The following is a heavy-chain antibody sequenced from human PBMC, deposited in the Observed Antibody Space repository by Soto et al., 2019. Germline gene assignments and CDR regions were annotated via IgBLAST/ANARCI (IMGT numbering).Heavy chain of an antibody. V-gene: IGHV3-13*01. D-gene: IGHD2-21*01. CDR2: IGTAGDT. CDR3: AGRRQVINDYYGLAD. CDR1: GFTFSNYE. Sequence: EVQLVESGGGLVQPGGSLRLSCAASGFTFSNYEMHCVRQVTGKGLEWVSGIGTAGDTKYVGSVKGRFTISRDNAKNSLYLQMNSLRAEDTAVYYCAGRRQVINDYYGLADWGQGTTVIVSS. J-gene: IGHJ6*02.